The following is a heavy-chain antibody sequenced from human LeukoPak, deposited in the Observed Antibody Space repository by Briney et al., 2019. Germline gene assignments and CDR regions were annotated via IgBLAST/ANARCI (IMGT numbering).Heavy chain of an antibody. J-gene: IGHJ3*02. CDR2: ISGSGGST. CDR3: AAWYPPFDI. CDR1: GFTFSTSA. D-gene: IGHD6-13*01. Sequence: GGSLRLSCVVSGFTFSTSAMSWVRQAPGKGLEWVSAISGSGGSTYYADSVKGRFTISRDNSKNTLYLQMNSLRAEDTAVYYCAAWYPPFDIWGQGTMVTVSS. V-gene: IGHV3-23*01.